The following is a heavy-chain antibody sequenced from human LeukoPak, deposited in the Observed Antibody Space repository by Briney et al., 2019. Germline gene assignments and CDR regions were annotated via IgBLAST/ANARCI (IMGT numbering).Heavy chain of an antibody. CDR3: ARDRATMVRGALDY. Sequence: GGSLRLSCAASGFTFSSYSMNWVRQAPGKGLEWISYISTSRTIYYADSVRGRFTISRDIVKNLLYLQMNTLRDEDTAVYYCARDRATMVRGALDYWGQGTLVTVSS. D-gene: IGHD3-10*01. CDR1: GFTFSSYS. V-gene: IGHV3-48*02. J-gene: IGHJ4*02. CDR2: ISTSRTI.